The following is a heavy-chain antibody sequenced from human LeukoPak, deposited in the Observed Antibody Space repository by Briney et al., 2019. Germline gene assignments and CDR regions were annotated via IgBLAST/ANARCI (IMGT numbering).Heavy chain of an antibody. CDR1: GYTFTSYG. J-gene: IGHJ4*02. Sequence: ASVKVSCKASGYTFTSYGISWVRQAPGQGLEWMGWINAGNGYTKYSREFQGRVTITRDTSASTAYMELSSLRSEDMAVYYCARVVKYSSGPLTDLLPYYFDYWGQGTLVTVSS. V-gene: IGHV1-3*03. CDR3: ARVVKYSSGPLTDLLPYYFDY. D-gene: IGHD6-19*01. CDR2: INAGNGYT.